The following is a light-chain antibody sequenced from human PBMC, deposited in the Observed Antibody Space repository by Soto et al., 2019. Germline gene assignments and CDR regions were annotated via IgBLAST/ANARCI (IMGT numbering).Light chain of an antibody. CDR3: KQYYNPPTWT. CDR1: QSISSY. J-gene: IGKJ1*01. CDR2: GAS. V-gene: IGKV1-39*01. Sequence: DIQVTQSPSSLSASVGDRITITCRASQSISSYLNWYQHKLGKAPKLLISGASTLQSGVPSRFSGRGSGTDFNLTISSLQHEDFENYYCKQYYNPPTWTFCQGTKVEVK.